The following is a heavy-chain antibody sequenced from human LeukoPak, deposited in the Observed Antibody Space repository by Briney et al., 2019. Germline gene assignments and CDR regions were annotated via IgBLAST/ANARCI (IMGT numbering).Heavy chain of an antibody. CDR3: ARVLTLRWWPRGAFDI. V-gene: IGHV4-34*01. CDR2: INHSGRT. CDR1: GGSFSGYY. D-gene: IGHD4-23*01. Sequence: PSETLSLTCAVYGGSFSGYYWSWIRQPPGRGLELIGEINHSGRTNYNPSLKSRVTISVDTSKNQSSLKLSSVTAADTAVYYCARVLTLRWWPRGAFDIWGQGTMVTVSS. J-gene: IGHJ3*02.